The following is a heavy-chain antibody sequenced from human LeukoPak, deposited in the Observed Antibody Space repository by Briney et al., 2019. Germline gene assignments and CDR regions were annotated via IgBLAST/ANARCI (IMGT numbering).Heavy chain of an antibody. CDR2: INPNSGGT. Sequence: ASVTVSCKASGYTFTGYYMHWVRQAPGQGLEWMGWINPNSGGTNYAQKFQGRVTMTRDTSISTAYMELSRLRSGDTAVYYCARSPDYGVPNFDYWGQGTLVTVSS. V-gene: IGHV1-2*02. J-gene: IGHJ4*02. D-gene: IGHD4-17*01. CDR1: GYTFTGYY. CDR3: ARSPDYGVPNFDY.